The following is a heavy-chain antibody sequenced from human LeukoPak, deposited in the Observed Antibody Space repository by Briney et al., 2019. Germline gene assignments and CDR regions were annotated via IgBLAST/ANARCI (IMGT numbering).Heavy chain of an antibody. CDR1: GFTFSSYS. V-gene: IGHV3-21*01. CDR2: ISSSSSYI. J-gene: IGHJ4*02. D-gene: IGHD3-16*02. Sequence: GGSLRLSCAASGFTFSSYSMNWVRPAPGKGLEWVSSISSSSSYIYYADSVKGRFTISRDNAKNSLYLQMNSLRAEDTAVYYCARGGMNDASYLHFDYWGQGTLVTVSS. CDR3: ARGGMNDASYLHFDY.